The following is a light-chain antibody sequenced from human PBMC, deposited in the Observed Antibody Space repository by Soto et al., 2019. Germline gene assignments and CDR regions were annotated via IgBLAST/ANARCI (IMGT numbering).Light chain of an antibody. CDR2: LGS. CDR1: QSLLHSNGKNY. V-gene: IGKV2-28*01. J-gene: IGKJ5*01. Sequence: EIVITQSPLSLPFTPSDPSSISCRSSQSLLHSNGKNYLDWYLQKPGQSPHLLIYLGSNRASGVPDRFSGSGSGTDFTLKISRVEAEDVGVYYCMQALQTPTFGQGTRLEIK. CDR3: MQALQTPT.